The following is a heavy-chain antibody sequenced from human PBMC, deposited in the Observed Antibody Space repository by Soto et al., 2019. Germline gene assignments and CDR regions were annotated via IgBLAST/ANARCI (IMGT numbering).Heavy chain of an antibody. J-gene: IGHJ4*02. CDR2: ISYDGSNK. CDR1: GFTFSNYG. Sequence: TGGSLRLSCAASGFTFSNYGMHWVRQAPGKGLEWVAFISYDGSNKHFADSVRGRITISRDNSKNTVYLQMNSLRPEDTAVYYCAIFSNFDSWGQGTRVTVSS. CDR3: AIFSNFDS. V-gene: IGHV3-30*03.